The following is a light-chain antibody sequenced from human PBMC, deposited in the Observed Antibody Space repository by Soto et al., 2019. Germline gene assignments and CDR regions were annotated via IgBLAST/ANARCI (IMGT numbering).Light chain of an antibody. CDR1: QSVSSY. Sequence: EIVLTQSPATLSLSPGERATLSCRASQSVSSYLAWYQQKPGQAPRLLIYDASNRATGIPARFSGSGSGTDFTLTIXXXXXXXFAVYYCQQRXXXXXXTFG. J-gene: IGKJ1*01. V-gene: IGKV3-11*01. CDR3: QQRXXXXXXT. CDR2: DAS.